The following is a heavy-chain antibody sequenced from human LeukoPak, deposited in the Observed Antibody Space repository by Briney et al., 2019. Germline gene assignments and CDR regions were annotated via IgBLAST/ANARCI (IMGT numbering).Heavy chain of an antibody. V-gene: IGHV4-39*07. CDR2: IYYSGST. CDR1: GGSISSSSYY. Sequence: PSETLSLTCTVSGGSISSSSYYWGWIRQPPGKGLEWIGSIYYSGSTYYNPSLKSRVTISVDTSKNQFSLKLSSVTAADTAVYYCARDMAPRYCSSTSCHIYYYFDYWGQGTLVTVSS. CDR3: ARDMAPRYCSSTSCHIYYYFDY. D-gene: IGHD2-2*01. J-gene: IGHJ4*02.